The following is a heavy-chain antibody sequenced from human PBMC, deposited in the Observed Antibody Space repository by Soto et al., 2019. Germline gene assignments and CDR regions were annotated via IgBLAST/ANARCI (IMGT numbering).Heavy chain of an antibody. Sequence: QVQLQQWGAGLLKPSETLSLTCAVYGGCFSGCYWSWIRQPPGKGLEWIGEINHSGSTNYNPSLKSRVTISLGTSKNQFSLKLSSVTAADTAVYYCARGHRAVVAAITTWFDPWSQGTLVTASS. CDR3: ARGHRAVVAAITTWFDP. V-gene: IGHV4-34*01. CDR2: INHSGST. J-gene: IGHJ5*02. D-gene: IGHD2-15*01. CDR1: GGCFSGCY.